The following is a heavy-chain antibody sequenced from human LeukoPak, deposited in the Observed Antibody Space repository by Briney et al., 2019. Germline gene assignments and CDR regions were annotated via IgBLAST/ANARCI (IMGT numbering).Heavy chain of an antibody. CDR2: IKPDGTEQ. V-gene: IGHV3-7*01. Sequence: GGSLRLSCTASGFMLSTHWMSWVRQAPGKGLEWVANIKPDGTEQYYADSLRGRFTISRDNAKNSLYLQVDNLRGEDTAVYYCATQSYALFHYWGQGTLVTVSS. J-gene: IGHJ4*02. CDR1: GFMLSTHW. D-gene: IGHD4-17*01. CDR3: ATQSYALFHY.